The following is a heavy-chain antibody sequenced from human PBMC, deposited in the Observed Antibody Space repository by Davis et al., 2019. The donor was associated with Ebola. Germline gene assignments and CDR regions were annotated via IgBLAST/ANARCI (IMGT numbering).Heavy chain of an antibody. CDR1: GFTFVSHA. CDR2: ISGSGGNT. CDR3: ARDGVKQWLGYFDY. Sequence: GESLKISCEASGFTFVSHAMTWFRQAPGKGLEWVASISGSGGNTYSADSVKGRFTISRDNAKNSLYLQMNSLRAEDTAVYYCARDGVKQWLGYFDYWGQGTLVTVSS. V-gene: IGHV3-21*01. D-gene: IGHD6-19*01. J-gene: IGHJ4*02.